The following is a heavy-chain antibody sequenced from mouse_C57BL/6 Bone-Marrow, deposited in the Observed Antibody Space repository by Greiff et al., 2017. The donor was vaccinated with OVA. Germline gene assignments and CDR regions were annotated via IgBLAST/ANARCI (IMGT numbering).Heavy chain of an antibody. Sequence: VKLMESGPGLVQPSQSLSITCTVSGFSLTSYGVHWVRQSPGKGLEWLGVIWSGGSTDYNAAFISRLSISKDNSKSQVFFKMNSLQADDTAIYYCAREFTTVVEGYFDVWGTGTTVTVSS. CDR2: IWSGGST. CDR1: GFSLTSYG. V-gene: IGHV2-2*01. CDR3: AREFTTVVEGYFDV. D-gene: IGHD1-1*01. J-gene: IGHJ1*03.